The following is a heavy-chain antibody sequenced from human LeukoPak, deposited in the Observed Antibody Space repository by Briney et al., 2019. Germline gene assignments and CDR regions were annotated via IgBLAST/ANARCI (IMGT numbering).Heavy chain of an antibody. V-gene: IGHV4-59*12. D-gene: IGHD3-22*01. CDR2: IYYNGDT. J-gene: IGHJ4*02. CDR3: ARVVPLGSGYFIYFDY. Sequence: SETLSLTCTVSGGSFSKYYWSWIRQPPGKGLECIGDIYYNGDTNYNPSLKGRVTISVDTSKNQFSLKLRSVTAADTAVYYCARVVPLGSGYFIYFDYWGQGTLVTVSS. CDR1: GGSFSKYY.